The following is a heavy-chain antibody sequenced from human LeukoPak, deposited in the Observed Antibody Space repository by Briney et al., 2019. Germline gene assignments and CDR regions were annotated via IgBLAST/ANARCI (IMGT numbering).Heavy chain of an antibody. V-gene: IGHV3-30-3*01. J-gene: IGHJ3*02. CDR3: ARAGRGIVVVRRAFDI. Sequence: PGGPLRLSCAASGFTFSSYAMHWVRQAPGKGLEWVAVISYDGSNKYYADSVKGRFTISRDNSKNTLYLQMNSLRAEDTAVYYCARAGRGIVVVRRAFDIWGQGTMVTVSS. CDR1: GFTFSSYA. D-gene: IGHD3-22*01. CDR2: ISYDGSNK.